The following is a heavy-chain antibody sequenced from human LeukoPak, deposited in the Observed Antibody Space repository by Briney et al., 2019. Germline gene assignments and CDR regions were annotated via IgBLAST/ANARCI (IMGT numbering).Heavy chain of an antibody. CDR2: IYYSGST. V-gene: IGHV4-39*01. J-gene: IGHJ5*02. CDR3: ARQALIFPPRGFDP. CDR1: GGSISSSSYY. Sequence: PSETLSLTCTVSGGSISSSSYYWGWIRQPPGKGLEWIGSIYYSGSTYYNPSLKSRVTISVDTSKNQFSLKLSSVTAADTAVYYCARQALIFPPRGFDPWGQGTLVAVSS. D-gene: IGHD3-16*01.